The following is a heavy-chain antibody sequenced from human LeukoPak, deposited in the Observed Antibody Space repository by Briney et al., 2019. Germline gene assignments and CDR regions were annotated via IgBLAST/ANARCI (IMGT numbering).Heavy chain of an antibody. V-gene: IGHV4-39*07. CDR1: GGSISSSTYY. CDR3: ARRNSNYPIDT. Sequence: PSETLSLTCTVSGGSISSSTYYWGWIRQPPGKGLEWIGNVFHTGNTYYNPSLKSRLTISVDTSNNQFSLRLSSVTAADTAVYFCARRNSNYPIDTWGQGTLVTVSS. CDR2: VFHTGNT. J-gene: IGHJ5*02. D-gene: IGHD4-11*01.